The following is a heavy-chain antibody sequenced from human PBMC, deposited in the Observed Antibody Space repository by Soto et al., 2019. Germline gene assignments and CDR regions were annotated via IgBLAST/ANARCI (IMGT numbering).Heavy chain of an antibody. D-gene: IGHD6-19*01. CDR2: IYYSGST. Sequence: QLQLQESGPGLVKPSETLSLTCTVSGGSISSSSYYWGWIRQPPGKGLEWIGSIYYSGSTYYTPSLKSRVTISEDTSKNQFSLKLSSVTAADTAVYYCARLGRGAAVAGTGRVDYWGQGTLVTVSS. CDR3: ARLGRGAAVAGTGRVDY. V-gene: IGHV4-39*01. J-gene: IGHJ4*02. CDR1: GGSISSSSYY.